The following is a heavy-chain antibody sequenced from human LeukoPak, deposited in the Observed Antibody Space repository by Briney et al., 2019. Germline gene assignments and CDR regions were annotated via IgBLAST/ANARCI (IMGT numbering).Heavy chain of an antibody. J-gene: IGHJ6*03. CDR2: ISSSSSYI. CDR1: GFTFSSYS. CDR3: ARDRQWLVPYMDV. Sequence: GGSLRLSCAASGFTFSSYSMNWVRQAPGKGLEWVSSISSSSSYIYYADSVKGRFTISRDNAKNSLYLQMNSLRAEDTAVYYCARDRQWLVPYMDVWGKGTTVTVSS. D-gene: IGHD6-19*01. V-gene: IGHV3-21*01.